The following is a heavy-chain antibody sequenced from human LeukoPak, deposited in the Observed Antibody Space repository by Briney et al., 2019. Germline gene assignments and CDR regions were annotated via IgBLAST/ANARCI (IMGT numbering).Heavy chain of an antibody. J-gene: IGHJ4*02. D-gene: IGHD2-15*01. Sequence: GGSLRLSCAASGFTFSSYSMNWVRQAPGKGLEWVGHIKSKTDGGTTDYAAPVKGRFTISRDDSKNTLYLQMNSLKTEDTAVYYCTTWLLGGQGTLVTVS. CDR1: GFTFSSYS. V-gene: IGHV3-15*01. CDR3: TTWLL. CDR2: IKSKTDGGTT.